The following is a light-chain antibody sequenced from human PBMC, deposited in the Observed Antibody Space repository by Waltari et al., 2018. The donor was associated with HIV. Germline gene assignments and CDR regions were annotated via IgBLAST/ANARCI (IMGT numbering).Light chain of an antibody. V-gene: IGLV2-11*01. CDR1: RSAVGGYNY. Sequence: QSALTQPRSVSASPGQSVTISCTGTRSAVGGYNYFSWYQQHPGKAPKLMIYDVSKRPSGVPDRFSGSKSGNTASLTISGLQAEDEADYYCCSYAGSYTYVFGTGTKVTVL. CDR2: DVS. CDR3: CSYAGSYTYV. J-gene: IGLJ1*01.